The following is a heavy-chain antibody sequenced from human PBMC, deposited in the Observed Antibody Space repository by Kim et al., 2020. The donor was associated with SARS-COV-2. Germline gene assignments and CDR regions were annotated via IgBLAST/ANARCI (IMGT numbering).Heavy chain of an antibody. CDR2: INHSGST. J-gene: IGHJ6*02. CDR3: ARGGGYSLTFYYYYGMDV. V-gene: IGHV4-34*01. Sequence: SEILSLTCAVYGGSFSGYYWSWIRQPPGKGLEWIGEINHSGSTNYNPSLKSRVTISVDTSKNQFSLKLSSVTAAETAVYYCARGGGYSLTFYYYYGMDVWGQETTVTVSS. D-gene: IGHD6-13*01. CDR1: GGSFSGYY.